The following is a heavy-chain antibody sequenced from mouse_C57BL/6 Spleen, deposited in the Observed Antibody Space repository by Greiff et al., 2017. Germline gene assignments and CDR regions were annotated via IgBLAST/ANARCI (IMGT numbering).Heavy chain of an antibody. CDR3: TTASYYGYDGDYFDY. CDR1: GFNIKDDY. J-gene: IGHJ2*01. Sequence: EVKLMESGAELVRPGASVKLSCTASGFNIKDDYMHWVKQRPEQGLEWIGWIDPENGDTEYASKFQGKATITADTSSNTAYLQLSSLTSEDTAVYYCTTASYYGYDGDYFDYWGQGTTLTVSS. D-gene: IGHD2-2*01. CDR2: IDPENGDT. V-gene: IGHV14-4*01.